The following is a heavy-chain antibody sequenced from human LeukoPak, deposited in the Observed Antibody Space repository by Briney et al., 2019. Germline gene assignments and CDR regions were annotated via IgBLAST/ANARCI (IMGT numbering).Heavy chain of an antibody. Sequence: PGGSLRLSCAASGFTFSSYAMHWVRQAPGKGLEWVAVVSYDGSNKYYADSVKGRFTISRDNAKNSLYLQMNSLRAEDTAVYYCAKVGGFGSSWYGVSHKYFQHWGQGTLVTVSS. D-gene: IGHD6-13*01. CDR2: VSYDGSNK. J-gene: IGHJ1*01. V-gene: IGHV3-30-3*01. CDR3: AKVGGFGSSWYGVSHKYFQH. CDR1: GFTFSSYA.